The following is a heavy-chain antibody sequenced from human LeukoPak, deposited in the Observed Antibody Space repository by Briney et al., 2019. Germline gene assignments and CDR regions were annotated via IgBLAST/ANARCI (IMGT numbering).Heavy chain of an antibody. D-gene: IGHD3-22*01. V-gene: IGHV3-9*03. CDR3: AKDLYYYDSSGPFDY. Sequence: PGGSLRLSCAASGFTFDDYAMHWVRQAPGKGLEWVSGISWNSGSIGYADSVKGGFTISRDNAKNSLYLQMNSLRAEDMALYYCAKDLYYYDSSGPFDYWGQGTLVTVSS. J-gene: IGHJ4*02. CDR2: ISWNSGSI. CDR1: GFTFDDYA.